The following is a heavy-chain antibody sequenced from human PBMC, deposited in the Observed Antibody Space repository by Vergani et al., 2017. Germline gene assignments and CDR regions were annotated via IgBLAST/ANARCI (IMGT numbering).Heavy chain of an antibody. J-gene: IGHJ4*02. Sequence: QVQLVQSGAEVKKPGASVKVSCKASGHTFTSYAMNWVRQAPGQRPEWMGWINAGNGNTKYSQKFQGRVTITRDTSASTAYMELSSLRSEDTAVYYCAREATGSYGGGFDYWGQGTLVTVSS. CDR2: INAGNGNT. D-gene: IGHD1-26*01. CDR1: GHTFTSYA. V-gene: IGHV1-3*01. CDR3: AREATGSYGGGFDY.